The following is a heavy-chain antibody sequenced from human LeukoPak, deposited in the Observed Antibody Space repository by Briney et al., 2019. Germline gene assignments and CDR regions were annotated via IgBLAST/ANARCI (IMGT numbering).Heavy chain of an antibody. CDR2: INHSGST. CDR1: GGSFSGYY. CDR3: ARVSPPRDY. V-gene: IGHV4-34*01. J-gene: IGHJ4*02. Sequence: SETLSLTCAVCGGSFSGYYWSWIRQPPGKGLEWIGEINHSGSTNYNPSLKSRVTISVDTSKNQFSLKLSSVTAADTAVYYCARVSPPRDYWGQGTLVTVSS.